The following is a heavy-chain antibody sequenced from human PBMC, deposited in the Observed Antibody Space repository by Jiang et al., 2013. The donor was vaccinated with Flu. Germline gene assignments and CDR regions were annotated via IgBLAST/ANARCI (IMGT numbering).Heavy chain of an antibody. J-gene: IGHJ3*01. CDR1: GFTFSSCG. V-gene: IGHV3-33*06. D-gene: IGHD6-6*01. CDR3: AKDLGDGSSSRNDAFDF. Sequence: VQLVESGGGVIQPGTSLRLSCAISGFTFSSCGMQWVRQAPGKGLEWVAVLWYDGRTKYYGDSVKGRATISRDDSTNMLYLQMDSLRADDTAVYYCAKDLGDGSSSRNDAFDFWGQGTMVTVSS. CDR2: LWYDGRTK.